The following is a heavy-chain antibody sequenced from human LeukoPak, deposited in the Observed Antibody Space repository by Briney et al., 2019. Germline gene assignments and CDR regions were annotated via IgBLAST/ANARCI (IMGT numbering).Heavy chain of an antibody. D-gene: IGHD4-23*01. J-gene: IGHJ4*02. V-gene: IGHV3-53*01. CDR3: AKEIYGGNSGFDY. Sequence: GGSLRLSCAAPGFTVSSSYMSWVRQPPGKGLEWVSVIYSGGSTYYADSVKGRFTISRDNSKNTLYLQMNSLRAEDTAVYYCAKEIYGGNSGFDYWGQGTLVTVSS. CDR1: GFTVSSSY. CDR2: IYSGGST.